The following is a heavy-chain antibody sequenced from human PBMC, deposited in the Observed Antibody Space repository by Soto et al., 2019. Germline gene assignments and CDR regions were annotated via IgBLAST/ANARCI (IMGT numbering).Heavy chain of an antibody. CDR2: ISYDGSNK. D-gene: IGHD2-15*01. CDR1: GFTFSSYA. V-gene: IGHV3-30-3*01. Sequence: PGGSLRLSCAASGFTFSSYAMHWVRQAPGKGLEWVAVISYDGSNKYYADSVKGRFTISRDNSKNTLYLQMNSLRAEDTAVYYCARMDIVVVVAATPAYGMDVRGQGTTVTVSS. J-gene: IGHJ6*02. CDR3: ARMDIVVVVAATPAYGMDV.